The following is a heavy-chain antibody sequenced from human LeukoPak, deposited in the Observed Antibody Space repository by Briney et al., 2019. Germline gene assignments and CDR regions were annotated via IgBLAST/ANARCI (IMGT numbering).Heavy chain of an antibody. CDR3: VKVGIVPATSDY. V-gene: IGHV3-48*01. CDR1: GFTFSSYS. Sequence: GGSLRLSCAASGFTFSSYSMTWVRQAPGKGLEWVSYISGSSSPIYYADSVKGRVTISRDSAKDSLYLQMNNLRAEDTAIYYCVKVGIVPATSDYWGQGTLVTVSS. CDR2: ISGSSSPI. J-gene: IGHJ4*02. D-gene: IGHD2-2*01.